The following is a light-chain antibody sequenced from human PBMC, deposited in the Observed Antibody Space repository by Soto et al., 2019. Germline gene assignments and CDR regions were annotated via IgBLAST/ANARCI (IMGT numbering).Light chain of an antibody. J-gene: IGKJ1*01. CDR3: RQGAHWPPT. Sequence: DVVMTQSPLSLPVTLGQPASISCRSTQSLIFIDGDTYLNWFQQRPGQSPRRLIYKVSNQDSGVQDRCRGSGSGPVFTLQISWVEAEDVGIYYCRQGAHWPPTFGQGTKVEI. V-gene: IGKV2-30*01. CDR2: KVS. CDR1: QSLIFIDGDTY.